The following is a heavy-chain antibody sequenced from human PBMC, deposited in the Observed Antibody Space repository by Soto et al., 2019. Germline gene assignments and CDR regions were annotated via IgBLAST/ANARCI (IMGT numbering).Heavy chain of an antibody. CDR3: AKDLTYYYDSSGYYSWFDP. CDR1: GFTFSSYS. Sequence: PGGSLGLSCAASGFTFSSYSMSWVRQAPGKGLEWVSAISGSGGSTYYADSVKGRFTISRDNSKNTLYLQMNSLRAEDTAVYYSAKDLTYYYDSSGYYSWFDPWGQGTLVTVSS. J-gene: IGHJ5*02. D-gene: IGHD3-22*01. V-gene: IGHV3-23*01. CDR2: ISGSGGST.